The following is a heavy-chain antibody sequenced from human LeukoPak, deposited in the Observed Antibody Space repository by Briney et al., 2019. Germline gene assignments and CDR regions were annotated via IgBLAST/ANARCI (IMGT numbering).Heavy chain of an antibody. V-gene: IGHV4-30-2*01. CDR2: IYHSGST. Sequence: SETLSLTCTVSGGSISSGGYYWSWIRQPPGKGLEWIGYIYHSGSTYYNPSLKSRVTISVDRSKNQFSLKLSSVTAADTAVYYCARDLYYDFWSGYFGYMDVWGKGTMVTVSS. CDR3: ARDLYYDFWSGYFGYMDV. J-gene: IGHJ6*03. CDR1: GGSISSGGYY. D-gene: IGHD3-3*01.